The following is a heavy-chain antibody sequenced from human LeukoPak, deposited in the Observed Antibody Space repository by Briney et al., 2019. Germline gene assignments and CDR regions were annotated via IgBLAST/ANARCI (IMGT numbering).Heavy chain of an antibody. V-gene: IGHV4-4*07. CDR3: ARDARGWSGFDY. D-gene: IGHD3-3*01. CDR1: GGSISSYY. CDR2: IYTTGNT. J-gene: IGHJ4*02. Sequence: SETLSLTCSVSGGSISSYYWSWIRQPAGKGGEWIGRIYTTGNTDYNPSLKSRVTMSVDTSKNQFSLNLSSVTAADTAVYYCARDARGWSGFDYWGQGTLVTVSS.